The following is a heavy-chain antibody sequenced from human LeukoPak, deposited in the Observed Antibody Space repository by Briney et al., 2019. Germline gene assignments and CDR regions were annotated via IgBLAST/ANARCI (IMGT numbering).Heavy chain of an antibody. CDR1: GYTFTSYD. D-gene: IGHD3-3*01. CDR2: MNPNSGNT. V-gene: IGHV1-8*01. J-gene: IGHJ4*02. Sequence: EASVKVSCKASGYTFTSYDINWVRQATGQGLEWMGWMNPNSGNTGYAQKFQGRVTMTRNTSISTAYMELSSLRSEDTAVYYCARGVFAVVIAFDYWGQGTLVTVSS. CDR3: ARGVFAVVIAFDY.